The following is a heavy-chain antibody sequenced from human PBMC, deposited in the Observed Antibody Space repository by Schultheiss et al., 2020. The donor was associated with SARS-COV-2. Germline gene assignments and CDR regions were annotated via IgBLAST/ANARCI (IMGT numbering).Heavy chain of an antibody. J-gene: IGHJ4*02. CDR3: ASLPWFGELLFDY. D-gene: IGHD3-10*01. V-gene: IGHV4-34*01. CDR2: INHSGST. CDR1: GGSISPYY. Sequence: SETLSLTCTVSGGSISPYYWSWIRQPPGKGLEWIGEINHSGSTNYNPSLKSRVTISVDKSKNQFSLKLSSVTAEDTAVYYCASLPWFGELLFDYWGQGTLVTVSS.